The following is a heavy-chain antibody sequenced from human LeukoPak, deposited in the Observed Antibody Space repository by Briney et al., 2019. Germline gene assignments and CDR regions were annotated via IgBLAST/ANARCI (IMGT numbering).Heavy chain of an antibody. Sequence: SVKLSCKASGGTFSSYAISWVRQAPGQGLEWMGGIIPIFGTANYAQKFQGRVTITADKPTSTAYMELGSLRSGDTAVYYCAGGYNLVSGSSFDSGGQGTLATSP. D-gene: IGHD3-10*01. V-gene: IGHV1-69*06. J-gene: IGHJ4*02. CDR3: AGGYNLVSGSSFDS. CDR2: IIPIFGTA. CDR1: GGTFSSYA.